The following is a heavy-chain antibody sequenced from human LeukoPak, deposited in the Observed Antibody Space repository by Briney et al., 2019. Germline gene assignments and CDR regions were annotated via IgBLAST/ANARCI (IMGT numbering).Heavy chain of an antibody. CDR3: ARDSSSGWYDYYYMDV. V-gene: IGHV4-59*01. D-gene: IGHD6-19*01. J-gene: IGHJ6*03. Sequence: SETLSLTCTVSGGSISSYYWSWIRQPPGKGLEWIGYIYYSGSTNYNPSPKSRVTISVDTSENQFSLKLSSVTAADTAVYYCARDSSSGWYDYYYMDVWGKGTTVTVSS. CDR1: GGSISSYY. CDR2: IYYSGST.